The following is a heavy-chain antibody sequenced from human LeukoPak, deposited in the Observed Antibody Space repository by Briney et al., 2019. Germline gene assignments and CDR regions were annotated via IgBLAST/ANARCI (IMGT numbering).Heavy chain of an antibody. Sequence: SGGSLRLSCAASGFTFSSYSMNWVRQAPGKGLEWVSSISSSSSYIYYADSVKGRFTISRDNAKNSLYLQMNSLRAEDTAVYYCAREKGYCSGGSCYLNWFDPWGQGTLVTVSS. J-gene: IGHJ5*02. CDR1: GFTFSSYS. CDR2: ISSSSSYI. CDR3: AREKGYCSGGSCYLNWFDP. V-gene: IGHV3-21*01. D-gene: IGHD2-15*01.